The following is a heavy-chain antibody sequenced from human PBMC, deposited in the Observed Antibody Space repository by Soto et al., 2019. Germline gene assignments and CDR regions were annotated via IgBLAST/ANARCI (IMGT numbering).Heavy chain of an antibody. D-gene: IGHD3-16*01. V-gene: IGHV3-30*18. CDR3: AQDQEVGGFDY. CDR2: ISYDGSNK. Sequence: QVQLVESGGGVVQPGRSLRLSCAASGFTFSSYGMHWVRQAPGKGLEWVAVISYDGSNKYYADSVKGRFTISRDNSKNTLYLQMNSLRAEDTAVYYCAQDQEVGGFDYWGQGTLVTVSS. J-gene: IGHJ4*02. CDR1: GFTFSSYG.